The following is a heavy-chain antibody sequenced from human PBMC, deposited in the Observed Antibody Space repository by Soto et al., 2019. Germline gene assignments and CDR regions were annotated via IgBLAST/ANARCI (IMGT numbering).Heavy chain of an antibody. Sequence: QVQLVQSGAEVKKPGASVKVSCKASGYTFSSYDINWVRQATGQGLEWMGWMNPNTGNTVYAQKFQGRVTMTMNTSISTAYMELSSLISEDTAVYYCARERAYGMDVWGQGTTVTVSS. CDR1: GYTFSSYD. V-gene: IGHV1-8*01. CDR3: ARERAYGMDV. CDR2: MNPNTGNT. J-gene: IGHJ6*02.